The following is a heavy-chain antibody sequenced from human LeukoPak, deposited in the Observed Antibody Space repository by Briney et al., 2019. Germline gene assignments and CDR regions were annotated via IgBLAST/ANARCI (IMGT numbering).Heavy chain of an antibody. V-gene: IGHV1-8*03. CDR3: ARGPSSVWGSYIGAFDI. J-gene: IGHJ3*02. D-gene: IGHD3-16*01. Sequence: GASVKVSCKASGYTFTSYDINWVRQATGQGLEWMGWMNPNSGNTGYAQKFQGRVTITRNTSISTAYMELSSLRSEDTAVYYCARGPSSVWGSYIGAFDIWGQGTMVTVSS. CDR1: GYTFTSYD. CDR2: MNPNSGNT.